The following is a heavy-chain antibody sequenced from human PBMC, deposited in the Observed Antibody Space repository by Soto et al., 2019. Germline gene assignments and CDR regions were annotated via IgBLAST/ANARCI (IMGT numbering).Heavy chain of an antibody. Sequence: EVQLVESGGAVVQPGGSLRLSCAASGFTFSNYWMHWVRQAPGKGLVWISRMNSDGSNTVYADAVKGRFTISRDNANNGLQLPVNRLGDEGAAVYNCATRKGGVGSGHTTKWGQ. CDR2: MNSDGSNT. V-gene: IGHV3-74*01. CDR3: ATRKGGVGSGHTTK. J-gene: IGHJ1*01. D-gene: IGHD6-25*01. CDR1: GFTFSNYW.